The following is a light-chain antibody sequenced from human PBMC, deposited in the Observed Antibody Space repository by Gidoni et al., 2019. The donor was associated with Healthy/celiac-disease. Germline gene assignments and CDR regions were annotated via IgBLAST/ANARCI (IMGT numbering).Light chain of an antibody. J-gene: IGKJ4*01. V-gene: IGKV3-20*01. CDR1: QSVSSSY. Sequence: EIVLTQSPGTLSLSPGERATLSCRDSQSVSSSYLAWYQQKPGQAPRLLIYGASSRATGIPDRFSGSGSGTDFTLTISRLETEDFAVYYCQQYGSSQLTFGGGTKVEIK. CDR3: QQYGSSQLT. CDR2: GAS.